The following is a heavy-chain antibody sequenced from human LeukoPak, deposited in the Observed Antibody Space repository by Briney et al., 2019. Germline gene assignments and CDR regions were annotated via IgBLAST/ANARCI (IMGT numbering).Heavy chain of an antibody. CDR2: ISSSSSYI. CDR1: GFTFSSYS. J-gene: IGHJ4*02. Sequence: GSLRLSCAASGFTFSSYSMNWVSQAPGKGLEWVSSISSSSSYIYYADSVKGRFTISRDNAKNSLYLLMNSLRAEDTAVYYCARVLGGTLDQGGFDYWGQGNLVTVSS. V-gene: IGHV3-21*01. D-gene: IGHD1-7*01. CDR3: ARVLGGTLDQGGFDY.